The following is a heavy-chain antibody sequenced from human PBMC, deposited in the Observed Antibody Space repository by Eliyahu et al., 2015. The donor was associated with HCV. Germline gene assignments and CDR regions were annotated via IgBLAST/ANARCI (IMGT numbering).Heavy chain of an antibody. Sequence: QVTLKESGPVLVKPTETLTLTCTVSGFSLTNARMGVSWIRQPPGKALEWLAHIFSNDEKSYSTSLKSRVTISQDTSKSQVVLTMTNMDPVDTATYYCSRMVPDYGDYGWFYFDYWGQGTLVTVSS. D-gene: IGHD4-17*01. CDR1: GFSLTNARMG. CDR2: IFSNDEK. V-gene: IGHV2-26*01. J-gene: IGHJ4*02. CDR3: SRMVPDYGDYGWFYFDY.